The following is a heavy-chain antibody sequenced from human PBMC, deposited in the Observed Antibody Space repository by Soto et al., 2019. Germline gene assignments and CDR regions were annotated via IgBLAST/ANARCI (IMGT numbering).Heavy chain of an antibody. D-gene: IGHD6-13*01. CDR3: ARRAAAGRSFDY. V-gene: IGHV3-74*01. CDR2: ISPDGSDV. CDR1: GFPFTNYW. Sequence: GGSLRLSCAASGFPFTNYWMNWVRQTPGKGLMWVSRISPDGSDVGYADSVEGRFTVSRDNAKNTLYLQMHSLRAEDTAMYYCARRAAAGRSFDYWGLGTLVTVSS. J-gene: IGHJ4*02.